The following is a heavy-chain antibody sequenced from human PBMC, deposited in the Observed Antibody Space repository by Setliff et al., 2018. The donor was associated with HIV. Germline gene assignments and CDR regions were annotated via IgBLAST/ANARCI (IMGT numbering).Heavy chain of an antibody. J-gene: IGHJ4*02. V-gene: IGHV3-33*01. Sequence: GGSLRLSCAASGSTFSSYGMHWVRQAPGKGLEWVAIIWYDGDTEYYADSVKGRFSISRDNSKNTLFLQMNSLRAEDTAVYFCARDERRTSSIDYWGQGTLVTVSS. CDR3: ARDERRTSSIDY. CDR2: IWYDGDTE. CDR1: GSTFSSYG.